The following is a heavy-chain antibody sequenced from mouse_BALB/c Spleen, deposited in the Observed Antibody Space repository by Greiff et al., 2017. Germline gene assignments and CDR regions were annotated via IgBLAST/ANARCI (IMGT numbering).Heavy chain of an antibody. J-gene: IGHJ2*01. CDR3: ARGKDSVYYYGSSYFDY. D-gene: IGHD1-1*01. CDR1: GFTFSSYA. Sequence: EVQLVESGGGLVKPGGSLKLSCAASGFTFSSYAMSWVRQTPEKRLEWVASISSGGSTYYPDSVKGRFTISRDNARNILYLQMSSLRSEDTAMYYCARGKDSVYYYGSSYFDYWGQGTTLTVSS. V-gene: IGHV5-6-5*01. CDR2: ISSGGST.